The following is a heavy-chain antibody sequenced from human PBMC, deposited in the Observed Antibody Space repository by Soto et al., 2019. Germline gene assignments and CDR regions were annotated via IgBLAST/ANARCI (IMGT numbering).Heavy chain of an antibody. Sequence: PSETLSLTCAVYGGSFSGYYWSWIRQPPGKGLEWIGEINHSGSTNYNPSLKSRVTISVDTSKNQFSLKLSSVTAADTAVYYCATGSRWAAEAAFDIWDQGTMVIVSS. J-gene: IGHJ3*02. D-gene: IGHD6-13*01. CDR3: ATGSRWAAEAAFDI. V-gene: IGHV4-34*01. CDR1: GGSFSGYY. CDR2: INHSGST.